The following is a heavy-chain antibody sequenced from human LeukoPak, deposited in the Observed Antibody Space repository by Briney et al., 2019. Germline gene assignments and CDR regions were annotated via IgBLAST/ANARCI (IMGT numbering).Heavy chain of an antibody. J-gene: IGHJ4*02. CDR1: GYTFTSYD. CDR2: MNPDSGNT. Sequence: ASVKVSCKASGYTFTSYDINWVRQATGQGLEWMGWMNPDSGNTGYAQKFQGRGTMTRNTSISTAYMELSSLRSEDTAVYYCARWTGDSTVTGFGYWGQGTLVTVSS. CDR3: ARWTGDSTVTGFGY. D-gene: IGHD4-17*01. V-gene: IGHV1-8*01.